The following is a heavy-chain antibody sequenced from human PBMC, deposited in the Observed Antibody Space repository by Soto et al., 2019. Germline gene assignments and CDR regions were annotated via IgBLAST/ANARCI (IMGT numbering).Heavy chain of an antibody. CDR3: ARSAGWYAVQS. CDR1: GDSVSSPYY. V-gene: IGHV4-4*02. J-gene: IGHJ5*02. D-gene: IGHD6-19*01. Sequence: VQLQESGPGLVKPSGTLSLTCAVSGDSVSSPYYWCWVRQPPGKGLEWIGEVFHTGTTSYNPSLRSRFSISRDKSINQFSLDLTSVTAAGTAVYYCARSAGWYAVQSWGPGTLVIVSS. CDR2: VFHTGTT.